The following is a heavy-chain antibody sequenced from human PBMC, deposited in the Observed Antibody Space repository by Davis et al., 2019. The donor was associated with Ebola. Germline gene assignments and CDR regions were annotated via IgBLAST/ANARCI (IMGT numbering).Heavy chain of an antibody. J-gene: IGHJ4*02. CDR2: INHSGST. CDR3: AREEGYCSGGSCYSGYFDY. CDR1: GGSISSGGYY. V-gene: IGHV4-39*07. D-gene: IGHD2-15*01. Sequence: MPSETLSLTCTVSGGSISSGGYYWSWIRQHPGKGLEWIGEINHSGSTNYNPSLKSRVTISVDTSKNQFSLKLSSVTAADTAVYYCAREEGYCSGGSCYSGYFDYWGQGTLVTVSS.